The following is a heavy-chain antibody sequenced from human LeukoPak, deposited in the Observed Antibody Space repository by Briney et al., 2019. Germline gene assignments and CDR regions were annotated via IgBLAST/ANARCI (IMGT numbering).Heavy chain of an antibody. CDR2: ISESGSGT. CDR1: GFTFNTCA. Sequence: GGSLRLSCEASGFTFNTCAMSWVRQAPGKGLEWFSAISESGSGTYYADSVKGRFTISRDNSKNTLSLQMNSLRVDDTALYYCAKGVFGVNRAFDYWGQGTLVTVSS. V-gene: IGHV3-23*01. D-gene: IGHD3-3*01. CDR3: AKGVFGVNRAFDY. J-gene: IGHJ4*02.